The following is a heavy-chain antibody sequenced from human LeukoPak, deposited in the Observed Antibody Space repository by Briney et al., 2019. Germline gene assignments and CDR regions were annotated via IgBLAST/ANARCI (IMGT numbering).Heavy chain of an antibody. CDR2: IYYSGST. J-gene: IGHJ5*02. D-gene: IGHD5-18*01. CDR3: ARDRYARFDP. Sequence: SQTLSLTCTVSGGSISSGGYYWSWIRQHPGKGLEWIGYIYYSGSTYYNPSLKSRVTISVDTPKNQFSLKLSSVTAADTAVYYCARDRYARFDPWGQGTLVTVSS. V-gene: IGHV4-31*03. CDR1: GGSISSGGYY.